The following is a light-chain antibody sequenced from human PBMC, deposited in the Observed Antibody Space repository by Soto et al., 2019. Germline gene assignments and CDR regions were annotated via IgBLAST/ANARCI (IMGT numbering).Light chain of an antibody. CDR3: SSYAGSLLHV. CDR2: EVS. J-gene: IGLJ1*01. V-gene: IGLV2-8*01. Sequence: QSVLTQPPSASGSPGQSVTISCTGTSSDVGGYNYVSWYQQHPGKAPKLMIYEVSKRPSGVPDRFSGSQSGNTASLTVSGLQAEDEADYYCSSYAGSLLHVFGTRTQLTVL. CDR1: SSDVGGYNY.